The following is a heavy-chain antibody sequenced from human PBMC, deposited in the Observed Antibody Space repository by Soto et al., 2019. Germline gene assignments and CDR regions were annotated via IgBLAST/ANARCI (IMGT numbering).Heavy chain of an antibody. Sequence: EVQLLESGGGLVQPGGSLRLSCAASGFTFSSYAMSWFRQAPGKGLEWVSAIGGSGTSTYYADSVKGRFTISRDNSKNTLYLQVNSLRAEDTAVYYCAKDRYYYDSSGYRGTDYWGQGTLITVSS. CDR3: AKDRYYYDSSGYRGTDY. V-gene: IGHV3-23*01. CDR1: GFTFSSYA. J-gene: IGHJ4*02. CDR2: IGGSGTST. D-gene: IGHD3-22*01.